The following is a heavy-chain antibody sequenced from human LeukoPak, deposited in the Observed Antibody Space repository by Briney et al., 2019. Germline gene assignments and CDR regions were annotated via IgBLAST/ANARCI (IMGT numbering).Heavy chain of an antibody. J-gene: IGHJ6*03. Sequence: ASVKVSCKASGYTFTGYYMHWVRQAPGQGLEWMGWINPNSGGTNYAQKFQGRVTMTRDTSISTAYMELSRLRSDDTAVYYCARVYYDSSGYYPFYYYYMDVWGKGTTVTVSS. CDR3: ARVYYDSSGYYPFYYYYMDV. D-gene: IGHD3-22*01. V-gene: IGHV1-2*02. CDR1: GYTFTGYY. CDR2: INPNSGGT.